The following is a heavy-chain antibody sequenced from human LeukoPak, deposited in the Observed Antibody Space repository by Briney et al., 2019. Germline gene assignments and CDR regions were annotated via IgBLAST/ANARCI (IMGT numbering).Heavy chain of an antibody. CDR1: GFTFSSYS. CDR3: ARVSYVRGVTVYYFDH. J-gene: IGHJ4*02. CDR2: ISSSRSYI. D-gene: IGHD3-10*02. V-gene: IGHV3-21*01. Sequence: PGGSLRLSCAASGFTFSSYSMNWVRQAPGKGREWVSSISSSRSYIYYADSVKGRFTISRENAKNSLYLQMNSLRAEDTAIYYCARVSYVRGVTVYYFDHWGQGTLVTVSS.